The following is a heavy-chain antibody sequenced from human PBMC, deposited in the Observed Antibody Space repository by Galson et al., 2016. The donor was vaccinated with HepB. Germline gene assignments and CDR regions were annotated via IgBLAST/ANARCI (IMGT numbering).Heavy chain of an antibody. CDR3: AKDRTLLVWLEMKPDDALDI. D-gene: IGHD3-10*01. V-gene: IGHV3-23*01. CDR1: GFTFGSYA. Sequence: SLRLSCAGSGFTFGSYAMHWVRQAPGKGLEWVSTISGSGVGTYYADSVKGRFIVSRDNSKNTLYLLMTSLTAEDTAVYYCAKDRTLLVWLEMKPDDALDIWGQGTMVTVSS. CDR2: ISGSGVGT. J-gene: IGHJ3*02.